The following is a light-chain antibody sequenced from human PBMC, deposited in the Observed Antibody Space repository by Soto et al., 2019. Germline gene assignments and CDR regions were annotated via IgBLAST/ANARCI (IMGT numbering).Light chain of an antibody. J-gene: IGKJ1*01. CDR1: QSVSSTF. V-gene: IGKV3-20*01. CDR2: ATS. CDR3: QQHGSFLWT. Sequence: EIVLTQSPGTLSLSPGERASLSCRASQSVSSTFLAWYQQKPGQAPRLLIYATSTRATGIPDRFSGSGSGTDFTLTISRLEPEDFAVYYCQQHGSFLWTFGQGTKVEIK.